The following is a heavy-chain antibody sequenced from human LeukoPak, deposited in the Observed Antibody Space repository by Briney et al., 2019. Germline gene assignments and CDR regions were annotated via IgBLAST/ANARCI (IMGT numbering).Heavy chain of an antibody. CDR2: IYYSGST. CDR3: ARRWYSTFVWFDP. J-gene: IGHJ5*02. D-gene: IGHD3-16*01. V-gene: IGHV4-39*01. Sequence: SEILSLTCTVSGGSISSSSYYWGWIRQPPGKGLEWIGSIYYSGSTYYNPSLKSRVTISVDTSKNQFSLKLSSVTAADTAVYYCARRWYSTFVWFDPWGQGTLVTVSS. CDR1: GGSISSSSYY.